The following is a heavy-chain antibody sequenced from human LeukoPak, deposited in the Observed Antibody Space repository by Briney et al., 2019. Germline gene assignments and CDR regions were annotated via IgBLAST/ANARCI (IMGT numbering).Heavy chain of an antibody. CDR1: GFTFSSYG. CDR3: ARVPMRGYSYLDI. Sequence: PGGSLRLSCAASGFTFSSYGMHWVRQAPGKGLEWVAVISYDGSNKYYADSVKGRFTISRDNSKNTLYLQMNSLRAEDTAVYYCARVPMRGYSYLDIWGQGTMVTVSS. V-gene: IGHV3-30*03. D-gene: IGHD5-18*01. J-gene: IGHJ3*02. CDR2: ISYDGSNK.